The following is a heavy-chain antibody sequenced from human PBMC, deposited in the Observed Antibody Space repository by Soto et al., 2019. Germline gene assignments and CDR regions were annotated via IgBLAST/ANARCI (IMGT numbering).Heavy chain of an antibody. D-gene: IGHD2-8*01. CDR1: GFTFSSYS. CDR3: PRDDVIVDAYSLDYYYMDV. V-gene: IGHV3-21*01. J-gene: IGHJ6*03. Sequence: EVQLVESGGGLVKPGGSLRLSCAASGFTFSSYSMNWVRQAPGKGLEWVSSISSSSSYIYYADSVKGRFTISRDNTRNSPYLKRNSLRADDTAMNYCPRDDVIVDAYSLDYYYMDVWGKGTTVTDSS. CDR2: ISSSSSYI.